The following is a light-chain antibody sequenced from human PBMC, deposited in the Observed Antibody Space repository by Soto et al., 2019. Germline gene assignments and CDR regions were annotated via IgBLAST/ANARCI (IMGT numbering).Light chain of an antibody. J-gene: IGKJ1*01. CDR2: GAS. CDR3: QQYDASLWT. V-gene: IGKV3-20*01. Sequence: EIVLTQSPGTLSFSPGEIATLSCRASQSLTSSYLALYQQKPGQSPRLLIYGASRRATGIPDRFSGSGSGTDFTLTISRLEPEDFAVYYCQQYDASLWTFGQGTKVDIK. CDR1: QSLTSSY.